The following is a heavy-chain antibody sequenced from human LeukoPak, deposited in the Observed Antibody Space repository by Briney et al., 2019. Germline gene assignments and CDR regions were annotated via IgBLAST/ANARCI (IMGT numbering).Heavy chain of an antibody. CDR2: IYYSGST. D-gene: IGHD3-3*01. V-gene: IGHV4-30-4*01. J-gene: IGHJ4*02. CDR3: ARANPYYDFWSGYYLPVTPFDY. CDR1: GVSISSGDYY. Sequence: SQTLSLTCTVSGVSISSGDYYWSWIRQPPGKGLEWIGYIYYSGSTYYNPSLKSRVTISVDTSKNQFSLKLSSVTAADTAVYYCARANPYYDFWSGYYLPVTPFDYWGQGTLVTVSS.